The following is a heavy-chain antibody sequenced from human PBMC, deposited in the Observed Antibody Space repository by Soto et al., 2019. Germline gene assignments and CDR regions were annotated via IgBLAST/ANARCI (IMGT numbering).Heavy chain of an antibody. CDR3: AKDSSSADFWSGYHSYYYYGMDV. V-gene: IGHV3-23*01. Sequence: GGSLSLSCVASGFTFRSYAMSWVRPAPGKGLEWVSGISGSGGSTYYADSVMGRFTISRDNSKNTLFVRMNSLRAEDTAVYYCAKDSSSADFWSGYHSYYYYGMDVWGRGTTVTVSS. CDR1: GFTFRSYA. D-gene: IGHD3-3*01. CDR2: ISGSGGST. J-gene: IGHJ6*02.